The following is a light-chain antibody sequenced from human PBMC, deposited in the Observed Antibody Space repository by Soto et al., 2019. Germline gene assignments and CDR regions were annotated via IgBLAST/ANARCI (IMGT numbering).Light chain of an antibody. CDR2: AAC. CDR3: QQASSFPHT. V-gene: IGKV1-12*01. J-gene: IGKJ2*01. Sequence: DIQMTQSPSSVSAPVGDRVTISCRASQDINKWLAWYQQKPGKAPKLLISAACTWQSGVPSRISGSGSGTEFTLTIQSLQPDDIATYYCQQASSFPHTCGQGTKLEIK. CDR1: QDINKW.